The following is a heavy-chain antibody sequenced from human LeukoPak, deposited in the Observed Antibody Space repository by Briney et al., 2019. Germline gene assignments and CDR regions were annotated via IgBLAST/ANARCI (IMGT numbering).Heavy chain of an antibody. Sequence: PGGSLRLSCAASGFTFRAHSMHWVRQAPGKGLEWVGRIKSKTDGGTTDYAAPVKGRFTISRDDSKNTLYLQMNSLKTEDTAVYYCTTDLFSCSSTSCLTENYGMDVWGQGTTVTVSS. CDR1: GFTFRAHS. J-gene: IGHJ6*02. D-gene: IGHD2-2*01. CDR3: TTDLFSCSSTSCLTENYGMDV. CDR2: IKSKTDGGTT. V-gene: IGHV3-15*01.